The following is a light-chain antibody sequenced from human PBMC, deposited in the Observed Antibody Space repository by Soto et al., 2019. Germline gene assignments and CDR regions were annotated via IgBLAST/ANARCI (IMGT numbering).Light chain of an antibody. Sequence: DIVMTQSPDSLAVSLGERATINCKSNRSILYTSNNKNYLAWYQQKAGQPPKLLIHWASTRESGVPDRFSGNGVGTDFSLPISRPAAEGVAVYYFPQCYCSPLTFRRGTKVEIK. CDR2: WAS. V-gene: IGKV4-1*01. CDR1: RSILYTSNNKNY. CDR3: PQCYCSPLT. J-gene: IGKJ4*01.